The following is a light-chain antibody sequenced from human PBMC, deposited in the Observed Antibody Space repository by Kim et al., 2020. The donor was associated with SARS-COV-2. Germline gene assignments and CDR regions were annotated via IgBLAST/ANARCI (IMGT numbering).Light chain of an antibody. CDR2: EAS. CDR1: QSVSSH. V-gene: IGKV3-11*01. CDR3: QQRSRWPRT. Sequence: SVSPGERAILSCRASQSVSSHLVWYQQKPGQAPRLLIYEASTRATGIPPSFSGSGSGTDFTLTISSLEAEDFAVYHCQQRSRWPRTFGQGTKLEI. J-gene: IGKJ2*01.